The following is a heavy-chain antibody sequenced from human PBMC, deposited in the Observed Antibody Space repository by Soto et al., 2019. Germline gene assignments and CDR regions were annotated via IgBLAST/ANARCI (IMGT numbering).Heavy chain of an antibody. CDR2: ISSSMSKM. V-gene: IGHV3-48*02. D-gene: IGHD5-18*01. J-gene: IGHJ4*02. CDR3: AREVRDTAVADFDY. CDR1: GFTFSSYS. Sequence: EVQLVESGGGLVQPGGSLRLSCAASGFTFSSYSMNWVRQAPGKGLEWLSYISSSMSKMNYADSVKGRFTISRDNAKHSLYLQINSLREEDTAVYYCAREVRDTAVADFDYWGQGTLVTVSS.